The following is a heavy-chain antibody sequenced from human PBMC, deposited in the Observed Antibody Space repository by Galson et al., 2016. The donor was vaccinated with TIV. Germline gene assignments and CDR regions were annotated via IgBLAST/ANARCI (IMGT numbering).Heavy chain of an antibody. CDR2: IIPIFGTA. J-gene: IGHJ4*02. V-gene: IGHV1-69*13. CDR1: GGTFSSYA. Sequence: SVKVSCKASGGTFSSYAISWVRQAPGQGLEWMGGIIPIFGTANYAQKFQGRVTITADESTSTAYMEPSSLRSEDTAVYYCARDRGCSGYDWAFDYWGQGTLVTVSS. CDR3: ARDRGCSGYDWAFDY. D-gene: IGHD5-12*01.